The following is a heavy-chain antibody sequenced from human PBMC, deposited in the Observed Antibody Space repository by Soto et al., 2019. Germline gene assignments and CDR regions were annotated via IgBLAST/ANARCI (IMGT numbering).Heavy chain of an antibody. CDR3: ARSSSGWANTSYHYYYGMDV. D-gene: IGHD6-19*01. V-gene: IGHV3-21*01. CDR2: ISSSSSYI. Sequence: GGSLRLSCAASGFTFSSYSMNWVRQAPGQGLEGVSSISSSSSYIYYADSVKGRFTISRDNAKNSLYLQMNSLRADDTAVYYCARSSSGWANTSYHYYYGMDVWGQGTTVTVSS. CDR1: GFTFSSYS. J-gene: IGHJ6*02.